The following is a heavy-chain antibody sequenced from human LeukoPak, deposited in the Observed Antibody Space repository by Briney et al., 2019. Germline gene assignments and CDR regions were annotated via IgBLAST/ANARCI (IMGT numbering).Heavy chain of an antibody. CDR3: ARDIVVVVAATRYNWFDP. Sequence: SQTLSLTFAISGDSVSSNSAAWNWIRQSPSRGLEWLGRTYYRSKWYNDYAVSVKSRITINPDTSKNQFSLQLNSVTPEDTAVYYCARDIVVVVAATRYNWFDPWGQGTLVTVSS. J-gene: IGHJ5*02. V-gene: IGHV6-1*01. CDR2: TYYRSKWYN. D-gene: IGHD2-15*01. CDR1: GDSVSSNSAA.